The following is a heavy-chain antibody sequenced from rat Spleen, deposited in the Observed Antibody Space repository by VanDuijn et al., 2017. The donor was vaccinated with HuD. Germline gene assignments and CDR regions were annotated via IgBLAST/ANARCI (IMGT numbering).Heavy chain of an antibody. V-gene: IGHV3-1*01. D-gene: IGHD1-9*01. CDR2: INYSGGT. CDR1: GYSIISNY. Sequence: EVQLQESGPGLVKPSQSLSLTCSVTGYSIISNYWGWIRKFPGDKMEWMGNINYSGGTSYSPSLKSRISITRDTSRNQFFLQLNSVTTEDTATYYCVRYRDYGYNYFFDYWGQGVMVTVSS. J-gene: IGHJ2*01. CDR3: VRYRDYGYNYFFDY.